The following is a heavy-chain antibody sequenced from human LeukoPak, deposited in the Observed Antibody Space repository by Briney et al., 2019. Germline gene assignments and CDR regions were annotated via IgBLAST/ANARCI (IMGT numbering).Heavy chain of an antibody. CDR2: INPNSGDT. D-gene: IGHD4-23*01. CDR1: GYTFTGYY. Sequence: ASVKVSCKASGYTFTGYYMHWVRQAPGQGLEWMGWINPNSGDTNYAQKFRGRVTMTGDTSISTAYMELSRLRSDDTALYYCARHGSYGGNDYWGQGTLVTVSS. CDR3: ARHGSYGGNDY. V-gene: IGHV1-2*02. J-gene: IGHJ4*02.